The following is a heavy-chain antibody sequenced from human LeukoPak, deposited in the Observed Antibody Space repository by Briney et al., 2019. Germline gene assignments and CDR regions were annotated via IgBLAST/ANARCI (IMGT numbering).Heavy chain of an antibody. Sequence: GGSLRLSCAASGLPFKWYWMNWVRQAPGKGLELVANINPDGSAKYFMESVKGRFSISRDNANNRLYLQMTSLRAEDTAVYYCMPGRGYWGQGTLVAVSS. V-gene: IGHV3-7*01. D-gene: IGHD2-8*02. J-gene: IGHJ4*02. CDR3: MPGRGY. CDR2: INPDGSAK. CDR1: GLPFKWYW.